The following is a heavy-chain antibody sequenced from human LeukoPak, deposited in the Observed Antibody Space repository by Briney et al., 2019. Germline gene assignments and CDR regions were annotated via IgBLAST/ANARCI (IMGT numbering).Heavy chain of an antibody. V-gene: IGHV4-38-2*02. D-gene: IGHD2-15*01. Sequence: PSETPSLTCAVSGYSISSGYYWGWIRQPPGKGLEWVGGLYHSGSTYYNPSLKSRVTISVDTSKNQFSLKLSSVTAADTAVYYCAREGLCSGGSCTFDYWGQGTLVTVSS. J-gene: IGHJ4*02. CDR3: AREGLCSGGSCTFDY. CDR1: GYSISSGYY. CDR2: LYHSGST.